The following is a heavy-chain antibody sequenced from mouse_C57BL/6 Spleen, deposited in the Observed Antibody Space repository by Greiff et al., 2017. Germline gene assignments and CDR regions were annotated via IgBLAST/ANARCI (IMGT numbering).Heavy chain of an antibody. CDR1: GYAFSRSW. CDR3: ALTVHATGLDWYYDV. J-gene: IGHJ1*03. V-gene: IGHV1-82*01. Sequence: QVQLTQSGPELVKPGASVKISCKASGYAFSRSWMNWVKQRPGKGLEWIGRVYPGDGDTNYNWKFKGKATLTADKSSSTAYMQLSSLSSEDTAVYFCALTVHATGLDWYYDVWGTGTTVTVSS. CDR2: VYPGDGDT. D-gene: IGHD3-2*02.